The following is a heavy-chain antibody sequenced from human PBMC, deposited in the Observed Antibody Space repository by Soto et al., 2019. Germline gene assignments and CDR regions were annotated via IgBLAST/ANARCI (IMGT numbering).Heavy chain of an antibody. Sequence: PGGSLRLSCAASGFTFSSYSMNWVRQAPGKGLEWVSSISSSSSYIYYADSVKGRFTISRDNAKNSLYLQMNSLRAEDTAVYYCARAGGGVYNWNPGYYYGMDVWGQGTTVTVSS. CDR2: ISSSSSYI. CDR3: ARAGGGVYNWNPGYYYGMDV. V-gene: IGHV3-21*01. D-gene: IGHD1-20*01. CDR1: GFTFSSYS. J-gene: IGHJ6*02.